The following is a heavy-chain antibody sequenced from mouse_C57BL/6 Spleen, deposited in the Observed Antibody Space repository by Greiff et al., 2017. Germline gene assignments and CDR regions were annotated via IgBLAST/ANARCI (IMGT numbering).Heavy chain of an antibody. Sequence: VQLQQSGAELVRPGTSVKVSCKASGYAFTNYLIEWVKQRPGQGLEWIGVINPGSGGTNYNEKFKGKATLTADKSSSTAYMQLSSLTSEDSVVYFCARGDGYYAMDYWGQGTSVTVSS. D-gene: IGHD3-3*01. CDR2: INPGSGGT. CDR1: GYAFTNYL. CDR3: ARGDGYYAMDY. V-gene: IGHV1-54*01. J-gene: IGHJ4*01.